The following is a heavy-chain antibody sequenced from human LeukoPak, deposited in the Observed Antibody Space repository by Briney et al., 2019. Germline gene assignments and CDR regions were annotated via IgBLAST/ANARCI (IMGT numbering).Heavy chain of an antibody. CDR2: IYYSGST. V-gene: IGHV4-39*07. CDR1: GGSISSSSYY. CDR3: ARVYMVRGVIGAFDI. J-gene: IGHJ3*02. Sequence: PSETLSLTCTVSGGSISSSSYYWGWIRQPPGKGLEWIGSIYYSGSTYYNPSLKSRVTISVDTSKNQFSLKLSSVTAADTAVYYCARVYMVRGVIGAFDIWGQGTMVTVSS. D-gene: IGHD3-10*01.